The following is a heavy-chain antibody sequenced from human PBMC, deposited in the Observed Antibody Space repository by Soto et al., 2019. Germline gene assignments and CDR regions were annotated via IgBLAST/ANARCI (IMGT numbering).Heavy chain of an antibody. CDR2: ISYDGSNK. CDR3: ARDETRPLTYYDFWSGQFDY. J-gene: IGHJ4*02. V-gene: IGHV3-30-3*01. D-gene: IGHD3-3*01. Sequence: SLRLSCAASGFTFSSYAMHWVRQAPGKGLEWVAVISYDGSNKYYADSVKGRFTISRDNSKNTLYLQMNSLRAEDTAVYYCARDETRPLTYYDFWSGQFDYWGQGTLVTVSS. CDR1: GFTFSSYA.